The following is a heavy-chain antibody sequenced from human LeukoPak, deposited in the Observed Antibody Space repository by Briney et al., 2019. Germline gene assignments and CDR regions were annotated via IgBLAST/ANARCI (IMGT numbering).Heavy chain of an antibody. CDR1: GDSISYFY. CDR2: IYTTGST. CDR3: ARRYSGSYYGFDS. V-gene: IGHV4-4*07. D-gene: IGHD1-26*01. Sequence: PSETLSLTCSVSGDSISYFYWNWIRQSAGRGLEWIGRIYTTGSTNYNPSLKSRVTMSLDTSKNQFSLKLNSVTAADTAVYYCARRYSGSYYGFDSWGQGTLVTVSS. J-gene: IGHJ4*02.